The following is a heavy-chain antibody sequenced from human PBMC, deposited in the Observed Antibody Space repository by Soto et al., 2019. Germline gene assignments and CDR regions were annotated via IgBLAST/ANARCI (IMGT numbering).Heavy chain of an antibody. D-gene: IGHD2-2*03. CDR2: IRNTPYGGTT. V-gene: IGHV3-49*04. Sequence: SLRRSFNCSGFRCGEHAMTWVRQAPGKGLEWVGFIRNTPYGGTTDYAASVRGRFTISRDDSASIAYLQMNSLKTEDSGLYYCSRGSFGYYGPWGPGTLVTVSS. CDR1: GFRCGEHA. CDR3: SRGSFGYYGP. J-gene: IGHJ5*02.